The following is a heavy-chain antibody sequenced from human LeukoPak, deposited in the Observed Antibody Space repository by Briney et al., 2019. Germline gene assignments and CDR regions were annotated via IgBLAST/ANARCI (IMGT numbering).Heavy chain of an antibody. Sequence: GGSLRLSCEGSGFIFSDAAMHWVRHAQGKGLEWVSSISWNGEIVAFAVSVKGRFTISRDNAARSLHLEMNSIRGEDTALYYCVVGVSRYLDWFIEKQYFLYWGQGTPVTVSS. CDR2: ISWNGEIV. D-gene: IGHD3-9*01. J-gene: IGHJ1*01. V-gene: IGHV3-9*01. CDR1: GFIFSDAA. CDR3: VVGVSRYLDWFIEKQYFLY.